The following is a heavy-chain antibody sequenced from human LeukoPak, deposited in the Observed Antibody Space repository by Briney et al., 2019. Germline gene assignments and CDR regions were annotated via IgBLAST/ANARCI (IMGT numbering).Heavy chain of an antibody. J-gene: IGHJ3*02. V-gene: IGHV3-74*01. CDR2: INSDGSST. Sequence: GGSLRLSCAASGFTFSGYWMHWVRQAPGKGLVWVSRINSDGSSTNYADSVKGRFTISRDNAKNTLYLQMNSLRAEDTAVYYCARLDTAMVTYPFDTWGQGTMVTVSS. D-gene: IGHD5-18*01. CDR1: GFTFSGYW. CDR3: ARLDTAMVTYPFDT.